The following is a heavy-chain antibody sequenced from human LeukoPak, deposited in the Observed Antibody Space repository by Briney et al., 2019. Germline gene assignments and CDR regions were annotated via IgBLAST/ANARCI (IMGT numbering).Heavy chain of an antibody. J-gene: IGHJ3*02. CDR3: AKDGYSSSPDAFDI. V-gene: IGHV3-23*01. Sequence: PGGSLRLSCAASGFTFSSYAMSWVRQAPGKGLEGVSAISGNGGGTYYADSVKGRFTISRDNSKNPLYLQMNSLRAEDTAVYYCAKDGYSSSPDAFDIWGQGTMVTVSS. CDR2: ISGNGGGT. CDR1: GFTFSSYA. D-gene: IGHD6-6*01.